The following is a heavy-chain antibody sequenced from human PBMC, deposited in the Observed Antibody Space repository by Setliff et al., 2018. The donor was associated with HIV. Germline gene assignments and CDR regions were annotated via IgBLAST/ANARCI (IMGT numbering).Heavy chain of an antibody. CDR2: IYYSGIT. CDR1: GGSISTYY. D-gene: IGHD3-3*01. J-gene: IGHJ3*02. V-gene: IGHV4-59*12. Sequence: SETLSLTCTVSGGSISTYYWSWIRQSPGKGLEWIGYIYYSGITYYNPSLKSRVTISVDTSKNQYSLNLTSVTAADTAVYYCARSKTFYDFRGGYYTHGAFKIWGLGTMVTVSS. CDR3: ARSKTFYDFRGGYYTHGAFKI.